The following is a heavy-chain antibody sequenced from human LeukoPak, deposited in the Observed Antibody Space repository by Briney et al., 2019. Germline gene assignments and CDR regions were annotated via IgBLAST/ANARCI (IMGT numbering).Heavy chain of an antibody. D-gene: IGHD3-22*01. Sequence: SETLSLTCTVSGRSISSYYWSWIRQPPGKGLEWIGYNYYSGSTNYNPSLKSRVTISLDTSKNQFSLKLSSVTAADTAVYYCALGDYYDSSGYPPHYWGQGTLVTVSS. CDR2: NYYSGST. CDR3: ALGDYYDSSGYPPHY. CDR1: GRSISSYY. V-gene: IGHV4-59*01. J-gene: IGHJ4*02.